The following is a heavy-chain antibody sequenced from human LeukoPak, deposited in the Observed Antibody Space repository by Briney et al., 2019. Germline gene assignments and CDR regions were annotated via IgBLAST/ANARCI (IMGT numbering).Heavy chain of an antibody. D-gene: IGHD2-2*03. Sequence: PGGSLRLSCAASGFTFSSYWMHWVRQAPGKGLVWVSRINTDGSSTSYADSVKGRFTISRDNAKNTLYLQMNSLRAEDTAVYYCARVGDGYCSSTSCYYYYMDVWGKGTTVTVSS. CDR3: ARVGDGYCSSTSCYYYYMDV. V-gene: IGHV3-74*01. J-gene: IGHJ6*03. CDR2: INTDGSST. CDR1: GFTFSSYW.